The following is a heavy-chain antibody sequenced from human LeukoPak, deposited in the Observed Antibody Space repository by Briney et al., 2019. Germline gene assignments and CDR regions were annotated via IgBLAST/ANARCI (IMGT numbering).Heavy chain of an antibody. CDR3: ARASVDYDILTGYYHFDY. J-gene: IGHJ4*02. CDR2: ISAYNGNT. D-gene: IGHD3-9*01. CDR1: GYTFTSYG. V-gene: IGHV1-18*01. Sequence: ASVKVSCKASGYTFTSYGISWVLQAPGQGLEWMGWISAYNGNTNYAQKLQGRVTMTTDTSTSTAYMELRSLRSDDTAVYYCARASVDYDILTGYYHFDYWGQGTLVTVSS.